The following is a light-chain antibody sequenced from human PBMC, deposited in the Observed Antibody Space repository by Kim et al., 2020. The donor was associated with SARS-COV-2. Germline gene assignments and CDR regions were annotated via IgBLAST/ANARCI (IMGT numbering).Light chain of an antibody. CDR2: DAS. CDR3: QQRSNWALT. V-gene: IGKV3-11*01. Sequence: SLSLGERATLSCRASQSVSSYLAWYQQKPGQAPRLLIYDASNRATGIPARFSGSGSGTDFTLTISSLEPEDFAVYYCQQRSNWALTFGGGTKVEI. CDR1: QSVSSY. J-gene: IGKJ4*01.